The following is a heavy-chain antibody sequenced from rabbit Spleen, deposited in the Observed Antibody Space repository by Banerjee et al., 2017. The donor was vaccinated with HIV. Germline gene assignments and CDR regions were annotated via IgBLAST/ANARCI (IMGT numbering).Heavy chain of an antibody. CDR1: GFSFSSNYY. CDR3: ARGSAAMTMVITGFYFNL. V-gene: IGHV1S40*01. CDR2: IYGGSSGST. D-gene: IGHD2-1*01. Sequence: QSLEESGGDLVKPGASLTLTCTASGFSFSSNYYMCWVRQAPGKGLECIACIYGGSSGSTYYASWAKGRFTISKTSSTTVTLQMTSLTAADTATYFCARGSAAMTMVITGFYFNLWGPCPLVTVS. J-gene: IGHJ4*01.